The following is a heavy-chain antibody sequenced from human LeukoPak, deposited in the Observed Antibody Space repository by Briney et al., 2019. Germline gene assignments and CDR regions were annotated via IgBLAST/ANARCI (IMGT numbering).Heavy chain of an antibody. Sequence: GGSLRLSCAASGFSFSNCGMIWVRQAPGKGLEWISYISSSSSTIYYADSVKGRFTLSRDNAKNSLYLQMSSLRDEDTAVYYCAKEAGQLGASDYWGQGTLVTVSS. CDR2: ISSSSSTI. J-gene: IGHJ4*02. V-gene: IGHV3-48*02. CDR3: AKEAGQLGASDY. CDR1: GFSFSNCG. D-gene: IGHD1-26*01.